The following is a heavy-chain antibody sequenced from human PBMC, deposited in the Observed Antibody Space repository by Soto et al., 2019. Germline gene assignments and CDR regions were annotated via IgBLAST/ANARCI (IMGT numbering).Heavy chain of an antibody. Sequence: QVQLQQWGAGLLKPSETLSLTCGVYGGSFSGYYWSWIRQPPGKGREGIGEISHNGRTNYTPSLKGRVTLSEHTSTSQFSLMLTAVTAADTAVYFCARSRGRTTGWYPMYWGQGTQVAVSS. CDR1: GGSFSGYY. CDR3: ARSRGRTTGWYPMY. D-gene: IGHD6-19*01. CDR2: ISHNGRT. V-gene: IGHV4-34*01. J-gene: IGHJ4*02.